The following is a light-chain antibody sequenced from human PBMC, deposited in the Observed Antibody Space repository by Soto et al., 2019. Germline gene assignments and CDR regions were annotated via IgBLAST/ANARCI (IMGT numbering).Light chain of an antibody. CDR2: EVN. V-gene: IGLV2-8*01. J-gene: IGLJ2*01. CDR1: SSDVGGYNY. CDR3: SSYAGSNYVI. Sequence: QSALTLPPSASGSPGQSVTISCTGTSSDVGGYNYVSWYQQHPGKAPKLMIYEVNKRPSGVPDRFSGSKSDNTASLTVSGLQAEDEAYYYCSSYAGSNYVIFGGGTKLTVL.